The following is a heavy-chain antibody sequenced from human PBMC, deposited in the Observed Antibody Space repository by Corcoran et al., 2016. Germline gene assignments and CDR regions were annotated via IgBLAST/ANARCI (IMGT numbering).Heavy chain of an antibody. CDR1: GYTFTSYY. CDR3: ARAVRSGWYCKY. D-gene: IGHD6-19*01. J-gene: IGHJ4*02. Sequence: QVQLVQSGAEVKKPGASVKVSCKASGYTFTSYYIHWVRQAPGQGLEWMGIINPSGGSTSYAQKFQGRVTMTRDTTTSTVYMELSSLRSEDTAVYYCARAVRSGWYCKYWGQGTLVTVSS. CDR2: INPSGGST. V-gene: IGHV1-46*01.